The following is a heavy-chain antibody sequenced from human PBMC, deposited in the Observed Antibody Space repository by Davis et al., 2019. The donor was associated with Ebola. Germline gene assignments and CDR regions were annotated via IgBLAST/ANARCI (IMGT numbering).Heavy chain of an antibody. CDR1: GFTFSSYS. CDR3: AKVQVYDLTPWGFDY. J-gene: IGHJ4*02. D-gene: IGHD3-3*01. CDR2: ISSSSSYI. Sequence: ESLKISCAASGFTFSSYSMNWVRQAPGKGLEWVSSISSSSSYIYYPDSVKGRFTISRDNAKNSLYMQMNSLRAEDTAVYYCAKVQVYDLTPWGFDYWGQGTLVTVSS. V-gene: IGHV3-21*04.